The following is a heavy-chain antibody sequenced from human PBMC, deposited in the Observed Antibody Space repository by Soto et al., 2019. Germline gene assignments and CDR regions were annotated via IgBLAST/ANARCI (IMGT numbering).Heavy chain of an antibody. D-gene: IGHD3-22*01. CDR2: ISSSSSTI. Sequence: PGGSLRLSCAASGFTFSSYSMNWVRQAPGKGLEWVSYISSSSSTIYYADSVKGRFTISRDNAKNSLYLQMNSLRDEDTAVYYCARSDLYYYDSSGYYYDWFDPWGQGTLVTVSS. V-gene: IGHV3-48*02. CDR1: GFTFSSYS. CDR3: ARSDLYYYDSSGYYYDWFDP. J-gene: IGHJ5*02.